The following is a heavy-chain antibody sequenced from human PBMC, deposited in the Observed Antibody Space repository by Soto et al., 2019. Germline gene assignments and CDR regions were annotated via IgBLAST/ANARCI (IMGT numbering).Heavy chain of an antibody. Sequence: SETLSLTCAVYGGSFSGYYWSWIRQPPGKGLEWIGEINHSGSTNYNPSLKSRVTISVDTSKNQFSLKLSSVTAADTAVYYCARGITIFGVAPTFDIWGQGTMVTVSS. D-gene: IGHD3-3*01. V-gene: IGHV4-34*01. CDR3: ARGITIFGVAPTFDI. J-gene: IGHJ3*02. CDR1: GGSFSGYY. CDR2: INHSGST.